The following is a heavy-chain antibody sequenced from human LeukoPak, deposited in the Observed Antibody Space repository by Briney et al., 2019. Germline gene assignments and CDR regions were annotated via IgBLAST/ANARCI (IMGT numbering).Heavy chain of an antibody. CDR2: ISYDGSNK. D-gene: IGHD3-10*01. CDR1: GFTFSSYG. Sequence: GRSLRLSCAASGFTFSSYGMHWVRQAPGKGLEWVAVISYDGSNKYYADSVKGRFTISRDNSKNTLYLQMNSLRAEDTAVYYCAKGSYYYGSGSPVTSWGQGTLVTVSS. CDR3: AKGSYYYGSGSPVTS. V-gene: IGHV3-30*18. J-gene: IGHJ4*02.